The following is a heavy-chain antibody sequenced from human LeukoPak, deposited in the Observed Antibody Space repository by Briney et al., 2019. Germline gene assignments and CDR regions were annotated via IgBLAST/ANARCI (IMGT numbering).Heavy chain of an antibody. V-gene: IGHV3-15*01. CDR3: TTEYTYSYYFDY. Sequence: PGGSLRLSCAASGFTFSYVWMSWVRQVPGKRLEWVGRIKSKRDGETTDYTAPVKGRFTISRDDSKTTLYLQMNSLKTEDTAVYYCTTEYTYSYYFDYWGQGTLVTVSS. J-gene: IGHJ4*02. D-gene: IGHD1-26*01. CDR1: GFTFSYVW. CDR2: IKSKRDGETT.